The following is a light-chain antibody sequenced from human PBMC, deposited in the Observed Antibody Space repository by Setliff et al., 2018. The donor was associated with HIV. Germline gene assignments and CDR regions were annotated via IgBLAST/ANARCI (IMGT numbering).Light chain of an antibody. CDR2: DVS. V-gene: IGLV2-14*03. Sequence: VLTQPASVSGSPGQSITISCTGSSSDVGDYNYVSWYQQHPGKAPKLMISDVSNRPSGVSNRFSGSKSGNTASLTISGLQAEDEADYYCSSYTSSTPLYVFGTGTKVTVL. CDR3: SSYTSSTPLYV. CDR1: SSDVGDYNY. J-gene: IGLJ1*01.